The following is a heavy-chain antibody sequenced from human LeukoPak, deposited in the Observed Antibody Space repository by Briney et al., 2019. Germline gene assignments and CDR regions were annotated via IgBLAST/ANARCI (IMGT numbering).Heavy chain of an antibody. CDR2: ISRSGNTV. J-gene: IGHJ4*02. CDR1: GDSVSSNNY. D-gene: IGHD4-17*01. Sequence: LSLTCTVSGDSVSSNNYWGWIRQSPGKGLEWISHISRSGNTVYYADSVKGRFTTSRDNAKKSLYLQLNSLRAEDTAVYFCARRKNDYGDFDFWGQGTLVTVSS. CDR3: ARRKNDYGDFDF. V-gene: IGHV3-11*04.